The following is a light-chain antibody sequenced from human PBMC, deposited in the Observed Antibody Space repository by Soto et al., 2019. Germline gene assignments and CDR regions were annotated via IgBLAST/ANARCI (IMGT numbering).Light chain of an antibody. J-gene: IGKJ1*01. CDR1: QSVSSRY. Sequence: ESVLTQSPGTLSLSPGETATLSCRASQSVSSRYLVWYQQKPGQAPRLLIYGSSIRATGIPDRFSGSGSGTDFTLTISRLEPEDFAVYYCQQFGSSPPWKFGQGTKVEF. CDR2: GSS. CDR3: QQFGSSPPWK. V-gene: IGKV3-20*01.